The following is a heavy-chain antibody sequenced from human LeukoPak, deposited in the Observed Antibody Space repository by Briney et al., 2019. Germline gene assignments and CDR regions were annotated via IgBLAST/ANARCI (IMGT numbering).Heavy chain of an antibody. D-gene: IGHD6-13*01. CDR3: ARWAYSSSWYGVRYFDY. J-gene: IGHJ4*02. Sequence: PSETLSLTCAVYGGSFSGYYWSWIRQPPGKGLEWIGEINHSRSTNYNPSLKSRVTISVDTSKNQFSLKLSSVTAADTAVYYCARWAYSSSWYGVRYFDYWGQGTLVTVSS. V-gene: IGHV4-34*01. CDR1: GGSFSGYY. CDR2: INHSRST.